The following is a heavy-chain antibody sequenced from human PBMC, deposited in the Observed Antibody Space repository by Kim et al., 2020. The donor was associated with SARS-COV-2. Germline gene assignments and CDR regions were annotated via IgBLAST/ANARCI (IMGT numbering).Heavy chain of an antibody. V-gene: IGHV3-33*01. CDR3: ARDPRPGYYGSGSLYYYYGMDV. J-gene: IGHJ6*02. CDR1: GFTFSSYG. CDR2: IWYDGSNK. D-gene: IGHD3-10*01. Sequence: GGSLRLSCAASGFTFSSYGMHWVRQAPGKGLEWVAVIWYDGSNKYYADSVKGRFTISRDNSKNTLYLQMNSLGAEDTGGYFCARDPRPGYYGSGSLYYYYGMDVWGQGTTVTVSS.